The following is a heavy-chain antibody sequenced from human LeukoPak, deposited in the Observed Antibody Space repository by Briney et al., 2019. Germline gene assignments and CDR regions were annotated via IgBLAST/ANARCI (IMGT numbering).Heavy chain of an antibody. CDR1: GYTFTSYP. V-gene: IGHV1-18*01. D-gene: IGHD4-17*01. CDR2: ITTYNGNT. J-gene: IGHJ4*02. CDR3: ARGYDYGDYVGDFDY. Sequence: ASVKVSCKASGYTFTSYPISWVRQAPGQGLEWMGWITTYNGNTNYAQKLQGRVTMTTDTSTSTAYMDLRGQRSDDTAVYYCARGYDYGDYVGDFDYWGQGTLVTVSS.